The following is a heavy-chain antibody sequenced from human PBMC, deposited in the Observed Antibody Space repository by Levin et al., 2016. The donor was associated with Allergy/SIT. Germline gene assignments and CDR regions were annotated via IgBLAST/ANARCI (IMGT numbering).Heavy chain of an antibody. CDR1: GGSFSGYY. Sequence: GSLRLSCAVYGGSFSGYYWSWIRQHPGKGLEWIGYIYYSGSTYYNPSLKSRVTISVDTSKNQFSLKLTSVSAADTAVYFCARPRDPMVWGVQRYFYYMDVWGKGTTVTVSS. D-gene: IGHD3-10*01. V-gene: IGHV4-34*01. CDR3: ARPRDPMVWGVQRYFYYMDV. CDR2: IYYSGST. J-gene: IGHJ6*03.